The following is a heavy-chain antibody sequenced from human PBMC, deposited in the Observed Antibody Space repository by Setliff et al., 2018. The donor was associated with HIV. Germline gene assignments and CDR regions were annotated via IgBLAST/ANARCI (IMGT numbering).Heavy chain of an antibody. V-gene: IGHV4-59*12. CDR2: VYYSGAT. CDR1: GGSISTYY. J-gene: IGHJ3*02. CDR3: ARDPGYSYGSGPFDI. D-gene: IGHD5-18*01. Sequence: SETLSLTCTVSGGSISTYYWSWIRQPPGKGLEWIGYVYYSGATNYNPSLKSRLTISVDTSKNHFSLKLSSVTAADTAVYYCARDPGYSYGSGPFDIWGQGTMVTVSS.